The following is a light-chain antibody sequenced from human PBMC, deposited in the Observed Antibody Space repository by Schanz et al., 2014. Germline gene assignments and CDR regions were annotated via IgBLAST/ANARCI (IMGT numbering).Light chain of an antibody. CDR3: QSYDSGLSGWV. CDR2: YDD. CDR1: SSNIGSNA. Sequence: QSVLTQPPSASAPPGQRVTISCSGSSSNIGSNAVNWFQQFPGKAPKLLIYYDDMLPSGVPDRFSASKSGTSASLAISGLQSEDEADYYCQSYDSGLSGWVFGGGTKLTVL. J-gene: IGLJ3*02. V-gene: IGLV1-36*01.